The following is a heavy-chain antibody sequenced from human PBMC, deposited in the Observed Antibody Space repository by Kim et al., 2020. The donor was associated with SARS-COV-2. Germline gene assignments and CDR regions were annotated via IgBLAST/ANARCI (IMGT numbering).Heavy chain of an antibody. D-gene: IGHD1-1*01. J-gene: IGHJ5*01. CDR3: AYRRSPQQGDWFAS. CDR2: IYWDGDE. V-gene: IGHV2-5*02. CDR1: GLSDSSKRMG. Sequence: SGPTLVNPTETLTLTCSLSGLSDSSKRMGVGWIRQPPGKALEWLALIYWDGDEHYYPSLETRLSMTKDTSKNQVVLILTNMAPADTGTYFCAYRRSPQQGDWFASWGQGILVTVSS.